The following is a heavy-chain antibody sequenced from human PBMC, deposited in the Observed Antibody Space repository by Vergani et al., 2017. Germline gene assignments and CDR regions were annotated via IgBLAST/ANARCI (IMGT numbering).Heavy chain of an antibody. D-gene: IGHD5-18*01. CDR3: ERVRWGRGYSYGLVGAFDI. CDR1: GDSVSSNSAA. J-gene: IGHJ3*02. Sequence: QVQLQQLGPGLVKPSQTLSLTCAISGDSVSSNSAAWNWIRQSPSRGLEWLGRTYYRSKWYNDYAVSVKSRITINPDTSKNQFSLQLNSVTPEDTAVYYCERVRWGRGYSYGLVGAFDIWGQGTMVTVSS. CDR2: TYYRSKWYN. V-gene: IGHV6-1*01.